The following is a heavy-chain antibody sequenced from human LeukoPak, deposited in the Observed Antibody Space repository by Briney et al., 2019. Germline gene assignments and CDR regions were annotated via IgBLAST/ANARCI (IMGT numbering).Heavy chain of an antibody. J-gene: IGHJ4*02. D-gene: IGHD3-10*01. V-gene: IGHV4-34*01. CDR3: ARQRSYGSGSYGY. Sequence: PGGSLRLSCAASGFTFSSYSMNWVRQPPGKGLEWIGEINHSGSTNYNPSLKSRVTISVDTSKNQFSLKLSSVTAADTAVYYCARQRSYGSGSYGYWGQGTLVTVSS. CDR2: INHSGST. CDR1: GFTFSSYS.